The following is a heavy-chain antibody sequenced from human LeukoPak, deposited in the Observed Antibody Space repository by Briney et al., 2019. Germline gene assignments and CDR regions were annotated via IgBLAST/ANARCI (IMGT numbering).Heavy chain of an antibody. CDR3: AHTDYDYVI. D-gene: IGHD3-16*01. J-gene: IGHJ3*02. Sequence: SGPTLVNPTQTLTLTCTFSGLSLSTSGVGVGWIRQPPGTALEWLALIYWDDDKRYSPSLKSRLTIAKDPSKNQVVLAMTNMDPVDTATYYCAHTDYDYVIWGQGTMVTVSS. CDR2: IYWDDDK. CDR1: GLSLSTSGVG. V-gene: IGHV2-5*02.